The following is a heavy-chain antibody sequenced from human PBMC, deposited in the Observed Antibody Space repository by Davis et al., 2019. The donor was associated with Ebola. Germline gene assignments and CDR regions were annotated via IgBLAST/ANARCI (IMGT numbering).Heavy chain of an antibody. Sequence: MPSETLSLTCSVSGGSISSSTYYWGWIRQPPGKGLEWIGSIYYSGSTYYNPSLKSRVTISVDTSKNQFSLKLSSVTAADTAVYYCAGNGGSCYSCFDYWGQGTLVTVSS. CDR2: IYYSGST. J-gene: IGHJ4*02. CDR3: AGNGGSCYSCFDY. V-gene: IGHV4-39*07. CDR1: GGSISSSTYY. D-gene: IGHD2-15*01.